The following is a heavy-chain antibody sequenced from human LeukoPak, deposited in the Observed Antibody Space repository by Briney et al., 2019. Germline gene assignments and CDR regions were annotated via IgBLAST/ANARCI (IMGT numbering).Heavy chain of an antibody. CDR2: INPNSGGT. Sequence: APVKVSCKASGFIFTGYYMHWVRQAPGQGLEWMGWINPNSGGTKYAQKFQGRVTMTRDTSISTAYMELSRLRSDDTAVYYCARSISSGWYDYWGQGTLVTVSS. V-gene: IGHV1-2*02. CDR3: ARSISSGWYDY. D-gene: IGHD6-19*01. J-gene: IGHJ4*02. CDR1: GFIFTGYY.